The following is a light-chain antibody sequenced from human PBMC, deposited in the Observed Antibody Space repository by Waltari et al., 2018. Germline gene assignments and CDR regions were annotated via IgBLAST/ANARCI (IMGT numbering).Light chain of an antibody. CDR2: EVT. CDR1: SSDVGGYNY. V-gene: IGLV2-8*01. J-gene: IGLJ2*01. Sequence: QSALTQPPSASGSPGQSVTISCTGTSSDVGGYNYVAWYQPHPGKAPQVMLYEVTKRPSGVPVRFSGSKSGNTASLTVSGLQAEDEADYYCSSYAGSNNLLFGGGTKLTVL. CDR3: SSYAGSNNLL.